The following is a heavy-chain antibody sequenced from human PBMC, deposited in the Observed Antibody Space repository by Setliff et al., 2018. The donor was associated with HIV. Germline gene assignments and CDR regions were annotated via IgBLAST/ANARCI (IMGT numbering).Heavy chain of an antibody. V-gene: IGHV1-8*02. CDR3: ARRVPHLDY. Sequence: ASVKVSCKASGYTFSDHDINWVRQASGQRLEWMGWVNPKSDNSGLAQKFQGRVFLTSNASLNTTYMYLNGLTSDDTAVYYCARRVPHLDYWGQGTLVTVSS. CDR1: GYTFSDHD. CDR2: VNPKSDNS. D-gene: IGHD3-3*02. J-gene: IGHJ4*02.